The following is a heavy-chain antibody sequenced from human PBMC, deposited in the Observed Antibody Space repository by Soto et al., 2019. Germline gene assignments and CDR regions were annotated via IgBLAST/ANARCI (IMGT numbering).Heavy chain of an antibody. J-gene: IGHJ4*02. CDR3: ARDSSSGWDY. CDR2: INQDGSGK. CDR1: GFTFNRYW. Sequence: GGSLRLSCLASGFTFNRYWMTWVRQAPGKGLEWVANINQDGSGKYYVDSVKGRFTISRDNAKNSVYLQMNSLRAEDTAVYYCARDSSSGWDYWGQGTLVTVSS. V-gene: IGHV3-7*01. D-gene: IGHD6-19*01.